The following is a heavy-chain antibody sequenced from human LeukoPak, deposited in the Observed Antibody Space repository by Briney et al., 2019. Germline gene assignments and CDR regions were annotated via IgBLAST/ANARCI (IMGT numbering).Heavy chain of an antibody. V-gene: IGHV4-59*01. Sequence: SETLSLTCTVSGGSISRYYWNWIRQPPGTGLEWLGYISYSGSTNYNPSLKSRVTISVDTSKNQFSLKLSSVTAADTAVYYCARVGSGYGMDVWGQGTTVTVSS. CDR3: ARVGSGYGMDV. CDR2: ISYSGST. CDR1: GGSISRYY. J-gene: IGHJ6*02. D-gene: IGHD3-3*01.